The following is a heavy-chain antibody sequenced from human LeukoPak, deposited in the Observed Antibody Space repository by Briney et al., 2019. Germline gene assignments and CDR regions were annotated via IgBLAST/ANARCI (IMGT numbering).Heavy chain of an antibody. Sequence: GGSLRLSCAASGFTFSSYGMHWVRQAPGKGLEWVAVIWYDGSNKYYADSVKGRFTISRDNPKNTLYLQMNSLRAEDTAVYYCAKDSGDYSSSSLDYWAQGTLVTVSS. V-gene: IGHV3-33*06. J-gene: IGHJ4*02. CDR2: IWYDGSNK. CDR3: AKDSGDYSSSSLDY. D-gene: IGHD6-6*01. CDR1: GFTFSSYG.